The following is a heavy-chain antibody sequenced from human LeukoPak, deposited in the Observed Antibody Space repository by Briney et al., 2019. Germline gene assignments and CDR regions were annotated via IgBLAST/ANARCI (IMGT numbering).Heavy chain of an antibody. D-gene: IGHD1-1*01. J-gene: IGHJ4*02. Sequence: GGSLRLSCAASGFTFDDYAMHWVRQAPGKGLEWVAVISYEGSNKYYADSVKGRFTISRDNSKSTLYLQMNSLRAEGTAVYYCARDSLKFLDKLTTGTYFDYWGQGTLVTVSS. CDR1: GFTFDDYA. CDR2: ISYEGSNK. V-gene: IGHV3-30-3*01. CDR3: ARDSLKFLDKLTTGTYFDY.